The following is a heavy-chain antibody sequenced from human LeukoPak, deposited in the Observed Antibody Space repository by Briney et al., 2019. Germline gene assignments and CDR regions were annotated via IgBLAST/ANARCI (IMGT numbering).Heavy chain of an antibody. V-gene: IGHV4-39*07. CDR3: ARHGGGGGLFDY. CDR1: GGFITSSNSH. D-gene: IGHD2-15*01. CDR2: IYYSGST. Sequence: PSETLSLTCTVSGGFITSSNSHWGWIRQPPGTGLEWVGTIYYSGSTYYKSSLKSRVTISVDTSKNQFSLKLNSVTAADTAVYYCARHGGGGGLFDYWGQGALVTVCS. J-gene: IGHJ4*02.